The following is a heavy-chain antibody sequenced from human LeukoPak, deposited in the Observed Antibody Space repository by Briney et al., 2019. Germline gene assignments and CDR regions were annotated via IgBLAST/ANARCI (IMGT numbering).Heavy chain of an antibody. J-gene: IGHJ4*02. CDR1: GGSISSYY. CDR3: ARAGYYDSSGYYLWAFDY. V-gene: IGHV4-59*01. CDR2: IYYSGST. Sequence: SETLSLTCAVSGGSISSYYWSWIRQPPGKGLEWIGYIYYSGSTDYNPSLKSRITISVDTSKNQFSLKLSSVTAADTAVYYCARAGYYDSSGYYLWAFDYWGQGTLVTVSS. D-gene: IGHD3-22*01.